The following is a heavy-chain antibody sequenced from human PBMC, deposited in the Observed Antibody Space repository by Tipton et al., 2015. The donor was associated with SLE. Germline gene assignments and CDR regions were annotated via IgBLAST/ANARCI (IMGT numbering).Heavy chain of an antibody. CDR2: VHKSGTT. D-gene: IGHD6-13*01. CDR3: TRSLYNTNWFWFDP. Sequence: TLSLTCTVSGGSFSSDTYHWSWVRQPPGKGLEWIGDVHKSGTTNYNPSLKSRVTISLGTSTNQFSLRLSSVTAADTAVYFCTRSLYNTNWFWFDPWGQGTLVIVSS. J-gene: IGHJ5*02. CDR1: GGSFSSDTYH. V-gene: IGHV4-61*01.